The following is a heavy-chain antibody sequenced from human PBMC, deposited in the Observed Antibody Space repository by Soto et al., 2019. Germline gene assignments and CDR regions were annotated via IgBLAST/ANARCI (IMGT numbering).Heavy chain of an antibody. CDR1: GFTFSSYS. CDR3: ARAGYNKGGYYYYYMDV. D-gene: IGHD4-4*01. CDR2: ISSSSSYI. Sequence: EVQLVESGGGLVKPGGSLRLSCAASGFTFSSYSMNWVRQAPGKGLEWVSSISSSSSYIYYADSVKGRFTISRDNAKNSLYLQMNSLRAEDTAVYYCARAGYNKGGYYYYYMDVWGKGTTVTVSS. V-gene: IGHV3-21*01. J-gene: IGHJ6*03.